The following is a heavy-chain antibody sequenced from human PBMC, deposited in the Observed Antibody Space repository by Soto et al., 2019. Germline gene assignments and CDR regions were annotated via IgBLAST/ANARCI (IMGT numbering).Heavy chain of an antibody. CDR1: GGSISSYY. V-gene: IGHV4-59*01. J-gene: IGHJ4*02. CDR2: IYYSGST. Sequence: QVQLQESGPGLVKPSETLSLTCTVSGGSISSYYWSWIRQPPGKGLEWIGYIYYSGSTNYNPSLKSRVTISVDTSKNQFSLKLSSVTAADTAVHYCARGGAARLLDYWGQGTLVTVSS. D-gene: IGHD6-6*01. CDR3: ARGGAARLLDY.